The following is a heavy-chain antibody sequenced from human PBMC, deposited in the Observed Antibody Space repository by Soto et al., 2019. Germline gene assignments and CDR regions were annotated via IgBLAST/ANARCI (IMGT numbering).Heavy chain of an antibody. D-gene: IGHD2-8*01. CDR2: IYYSGST. CDR3: ASQASDPYCTNGVCSYGMDV. CDR1: GFSISSINYH. V-gene: IGHV4-39*01. Sequence: PSDTLSLTCTFSGFSISSINYHWGLIRQRPGKGLEWIGSIYYSGSTYYNPSLKSRVTISVDTSKNQFSLKLSSVTAADTAVYYCASQASDPYCTNGVCSYGMDVWGQGTTVTVSS. J-gene: IGHJ6*02.